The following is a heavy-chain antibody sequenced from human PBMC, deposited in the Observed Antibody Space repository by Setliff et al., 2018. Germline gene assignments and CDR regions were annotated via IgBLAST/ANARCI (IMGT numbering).Heavy chain of an antibody. CDR2: INHSGST. Sequence: PSETLSLTCAVYGGSFSGNYWSWIRQPPGKGLEWIGEINHSGSTNHNPSLKSRVTISVDTSKNQFSLKLSSVTAADTAVYYCARKKTVYWYYGMDVWGQGTTVTVS. J-gene: IGHJ6*02. CDR3: ARKKTVYWYYGMDV. D-gene: IGHD2-15*01. CDR1: GGSFSGNY. V-gene: IGHV4-34*01.